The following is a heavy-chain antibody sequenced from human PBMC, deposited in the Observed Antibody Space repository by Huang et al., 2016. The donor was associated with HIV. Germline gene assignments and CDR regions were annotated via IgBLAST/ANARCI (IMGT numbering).Heavy chain of an antibody. D-gene: IGHD3-22*01. CDR2: IYDSGST. V-gene: IGHV4-39*01. Sequence: QLQLQGSGPGLVKPSETLSLTCTVSGGSITSSSYYWGWIRQPPGKGLEGVGSIYDSGSTDYNPALKRRVTVAVDTSKNQFSLKLSSVTAADTAVYYCARHFSYYDSSGYTPWDAFDIWGQGTMVTVSS. CDR1: GGSITSSSYY. J-gene: IGHJ3*02. CDR3: ARHFSYYDSSGYTPWDAFDI.